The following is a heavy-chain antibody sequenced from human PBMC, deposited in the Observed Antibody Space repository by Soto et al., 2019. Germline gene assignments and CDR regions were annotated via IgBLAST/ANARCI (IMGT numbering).Heavy chain of an antibody. CDR1: GDSISGYY. J-gene: IGHJ4*02. V-gene: IGHV4-59*01. CDR3: ARYCSSTSCLFDH. Sequence: QVQLRESGPGLVKPSETLSLTCTVSGDSISGYYWSWIRQPPGKGLEWIGYIYYTGNTNYNPSLKSRVTILVDTSKNQFSLKVKSVTAADTAVYYCARYCSSTSCLFDHWGQGILVTVSS. D-gene: IGHD2-2*01. CDR2: IYYTGNT.